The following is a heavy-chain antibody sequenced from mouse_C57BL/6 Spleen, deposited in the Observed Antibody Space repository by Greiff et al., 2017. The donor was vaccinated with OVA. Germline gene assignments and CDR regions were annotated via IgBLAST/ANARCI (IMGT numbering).Heavy chain of an antibody. CDR3: ARSEGYDYDVPYAMDY. Sequence: QVQLQQPGAELVRPGSSVKLSCKASGYTFTSYWMHWVKQRPIQGLEWIGNIDPSDSETHYNQKFKDKATLTVDKSSSTAYMQLSSLISEDSAVYYCARSEGYDYDVPYAMDYWGQGTSVTVSS. D-gene: IGHD2-4*01. J-gene: IGHJ4*01. CDR1: GYTFTSYW. V-gene: IGHV1-52*01. CDR2: IDPSDSET.